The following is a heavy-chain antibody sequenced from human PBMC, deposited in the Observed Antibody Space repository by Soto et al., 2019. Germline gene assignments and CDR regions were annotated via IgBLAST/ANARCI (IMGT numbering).Heavy chain of an antibody. Sequence: SETLSLTCAVSSGSISSSNWWSWVRQPPGKGLEWIGEIYHSGSTNYNPSLKSRVTISVDKSKNQFSLKLSSVTAADTAVYYCASLAVAHPDYYYYYMDVWGKGTTVTVSS. CDR1: SGSISSSNW. V-gene: IGHV4-4*02. CDR3: ASLAVAHPDYYYYYMDV. J-gene: IGHJ6*03. D-gene: IGHD6-19*01. CDR2: IYHSGST.